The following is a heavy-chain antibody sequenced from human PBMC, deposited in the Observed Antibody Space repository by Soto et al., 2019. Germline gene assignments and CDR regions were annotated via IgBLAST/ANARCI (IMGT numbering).Heavy chain of an antibody. J-gene: IGHJ4*02. V-gene: IGHV4-59*08. CDR1: DGYISSYY. CDR2: IYDSGST. CDR3: AGDIRSGSYRFDY. Sequence: PSETLSLTCTVSDGYISSYYWSWLRQHPGKGLEWIGYIYDSGSTLYNPSLKSRVTISVDRPNNQFSLKLRSVTAADTAIYYCAGDIRSGSYRFDYWGQGTLVTVSS. D-gene: IGHD1-26*01.